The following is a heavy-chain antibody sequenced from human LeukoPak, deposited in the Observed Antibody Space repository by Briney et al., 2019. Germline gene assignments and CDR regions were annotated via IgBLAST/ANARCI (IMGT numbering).Heavy chain of an antibody. CDR1: GFTVSSNY. Sequence: GGSLRLSCAASGFTVSSNYMSWVRQAPGKGLEWVSVIYSGGSTYYADSVKGRFTISRDNSKNTLYLQMNSLRAEDTAVYYCARALTFRGPFDYWGQGTLVTVSS. V-gene: IGHV3-53*01. D-gene: IGHD3-16*01. CDR3: ARALTFRGPFDY. CDR2: IYSGGST. J-gene: IGHJ4*02.